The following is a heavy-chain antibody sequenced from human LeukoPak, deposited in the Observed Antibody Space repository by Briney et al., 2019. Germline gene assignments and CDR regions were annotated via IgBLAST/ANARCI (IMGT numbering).Heavy chain of an antibody. J-gene: IGHJ4*02. CDR2: ISSSSSYI. Sequence: PGGSLGLSCAASGFTFSSYSMNWVRQAPGKGLEWVSSISSSSSYIYYADSVKGRFSISRDNAKNSLYLQMNSLRAEDTAVYDCARGPTVVTQLLYYFDYWGQGTLVTVSS. CDR1: GFTFSSYS. V-gene: IGHV3-21*01. D-gene: IGHD4-23*01. CDR3: ARGPTVVTQLLYYFDY.